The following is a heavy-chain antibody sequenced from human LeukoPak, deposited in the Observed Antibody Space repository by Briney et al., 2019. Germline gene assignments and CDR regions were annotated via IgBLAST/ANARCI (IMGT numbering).Heavy chain of an antibody. CDR3: AKDIDDILTGRGAFDI. D-gene: IGHD3-9*01. Sequence: SLTLSCPASRFPSDDYATHCVRQAEGWGLEWVSCINWNSGSIGYADSVKGRFTISRDNAKNSLYLQMNSLRAEDTALYYCAKDIDDILTGRGAFDIWGQGTMVTVSS. CDR2: INWNSGSI. CDR1: RFPSDDYA. J-gene: IGHJ3*02. V-gene: IGHV3-9*02.